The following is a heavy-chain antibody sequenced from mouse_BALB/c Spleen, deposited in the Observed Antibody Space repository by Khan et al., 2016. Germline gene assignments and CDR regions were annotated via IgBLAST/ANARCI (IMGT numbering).Heavy chain of an antibody. J-gene: IGHJ4*01. D-gene: IGHD2-14*01. CDR2: ISSGGSYT. V-gene: IGHV5-9-1*01. Sequence: EVKLEESGGGLVKPGGSLKLSCAASGFTFSSYAMSWVRQTPEKRLEWVATISSGGSYTYYPDSVKGRFTISRDNAKNTLYLQMSSLRSEDTAMDYWAGTTRGYYAMDYWGQGTSGTVSS. CDR3: AGTTRGYYAMDY. CDR1: GFTFSSYA.